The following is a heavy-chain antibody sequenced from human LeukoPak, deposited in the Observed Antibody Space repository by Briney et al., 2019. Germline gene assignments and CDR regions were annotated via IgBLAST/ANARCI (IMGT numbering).Heavy chain of an antibody. D-gene: IGHD2-2*03. V-gene: IGHV3-30*18. CDR1: GFTFSSYG. CDR3: AKDLDIAVVPAVPDY. CDR2: ISYDGSNK. Sequence: PGGSLRLSCAASGFTFSSYGMHWVRQAPGKGLEWVAVISYDGSNKYYADSVKGRFTISRDNSKNTLYLQMNSLRAEDTAVYYCAKDLDIAVVPAVPDYWGQGTLVTVSS. J-gene: IGHJ4*02.